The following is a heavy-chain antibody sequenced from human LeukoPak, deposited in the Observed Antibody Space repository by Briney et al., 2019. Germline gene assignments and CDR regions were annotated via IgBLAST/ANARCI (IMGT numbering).Heavy chain of an antibody. CDR3: ARGYLYSSGWYRWYFDL. J-gene: IGHJ2*01. CDR1: GGSFSGYY. Sequence: PSETLSLTCAVYGGSFSGYYWSWIRQPPGKGLEWIGEINHSGSTNYNPSLKSRVTISVDTSKNQFSLKPSSVTAADTAVYYCARGYLYSSGWYRWYFDLWGRGTLVTVSS. D-gene: IGHD6-19*01. V-gene: IGHV4-34*01. CDR2: INHSGST.